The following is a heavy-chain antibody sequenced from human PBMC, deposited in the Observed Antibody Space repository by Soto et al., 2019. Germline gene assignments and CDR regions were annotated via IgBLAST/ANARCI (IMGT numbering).Heavy chain of an antibody. V-gene: IGHV4-39*07. D-gene: IGHD2-8*02. J-gene: IGHJ4*02. CDR3: ARDKITGLFEY. CDR2: IYYSGSA. Sequence: SETLSLTCTVSGGSISSSDYYWGWIRQPPGKGLEWIGNIYYSGSASYNPSLKSRVTISVDTSKNQFSLKLTSVTAADTAVYYCARDKITGLFEYWGQGTLVTVSS. CDR1: GGSISSSDYY.